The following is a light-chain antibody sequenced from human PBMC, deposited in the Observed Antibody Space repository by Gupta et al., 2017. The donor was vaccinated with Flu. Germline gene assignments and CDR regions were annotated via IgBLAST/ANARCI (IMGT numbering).Light chain of an antibody. CDR3: CSYAVRSSYV. Sequence: TSSYVGMYNRISWYQQQSGKAPKLMMDEGSKRASGVTNRFSGAKSGNTASLTISWLQAEDEADYYCCSYAVRSSYVFGTGTKVTVL. CDR1: SSYVGMYNR. J-gene: IGLJ1*01. CDR2: EGS. V-gene: IGLV2-23*01.